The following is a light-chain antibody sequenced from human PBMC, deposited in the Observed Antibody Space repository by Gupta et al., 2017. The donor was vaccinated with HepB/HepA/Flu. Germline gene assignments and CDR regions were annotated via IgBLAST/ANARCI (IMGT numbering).Light chain of an antibody. V-gene: IGKV3-20*01. CDR1: QSVSRNY. J-gene: IGKJ1*01. Sequence: EIVLTQSPGTLSLSPGERATLSCRASQSVSRNYLGWYQQKPGQAPRLLIYDASTRATGIPDRFSGSGSGTDFTLTISRLEPEDFAVYYCQQDGSSSWTFGQGTKVEIK. CDR2: DAS. CDR3: QQDGSSSWT.